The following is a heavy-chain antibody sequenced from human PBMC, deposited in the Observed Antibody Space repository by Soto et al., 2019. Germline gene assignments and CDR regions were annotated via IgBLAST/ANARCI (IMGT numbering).Heavy chain of an antibody. D-gene: IGHD2-15*01. CDR1: GFTFSDAW. Sequence: GGSLRLSCAASGFTFSDAWMSWVRQAPGKGLDWVGRIKSKSDGGTTEYAAPVSGRFTISRDDSKNTLYLQMNSLKTEDTAVYYCTTDLWRIAVVVGSTGYFNPWGQGTPVTV. CDR2: IKSKSDGGTT. CDR3: TTDLWRIAVVVGSTGYFNP. J-gene: IGHJ5*02. V-gene: IGHV3-15*01.